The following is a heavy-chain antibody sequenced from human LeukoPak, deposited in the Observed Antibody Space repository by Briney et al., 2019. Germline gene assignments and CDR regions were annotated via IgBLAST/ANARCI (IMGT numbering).Heavy chain of an antibody. CDR3: AKGEGCSSTSCYSGYYYGMDV. CDR2: ISYDGSIE. CDR1: GFTFSDYG. J-gene: IGHJ6*02. V-gene: IGHV3-30*18. D-gene: IGHD2-2*02. Sequence: GGSLRLSCAATGFTFSDYGMYWVRQAPGKGLEWVAFISYDGSIEYYVDSVKGQFTISRDNSKNTLYLQMSSLRAEDTALYYCAKGEGCSSTSCYSGYYYGMDVWGQGTTVTVSS.